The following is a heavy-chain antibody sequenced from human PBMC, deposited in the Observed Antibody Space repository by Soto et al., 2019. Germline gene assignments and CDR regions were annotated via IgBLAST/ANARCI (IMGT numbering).Heavy chain of an antibody. Sequence: ASVKVSCKASGYTFTSYGMNWVRQAPGQRLEWLGWINTNTGNPTYAQGFIGRFVFSLDTSVSTAYLQICSLKAEDTAVYYCARGEVYDFWSGYYLPNWFDPWGQGTLVTVSS. D-gene: IGHD3-3*01. CDR1: GYTFTSYG. CDR2: INTNTGNP. V-gene: IGHV7-4-1*01. J-gene: IGHJ5*02. CDR3: ARGEVYDFWSGYYLPNWFDP.